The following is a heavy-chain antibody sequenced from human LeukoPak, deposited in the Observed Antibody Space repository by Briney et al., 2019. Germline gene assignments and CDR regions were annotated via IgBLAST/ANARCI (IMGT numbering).Heavy chain of an antibody. CDR3: AKASYYYGMDV. CDR1: GFTFSSYV. J-gene: IGHJ6*02. V-gene: IGHV3-23*01. Sequence: GGSLRLSCAASGFTFSSYVVNWVRQAPGKGLEWVSAISGSGGSTFYADSVKGRFTISRDNSKNTLYLQMNSLRAEDTAVYYCAKASYYYGMDVWGQGTTVTVSS. CDR2: ISGSGGST.